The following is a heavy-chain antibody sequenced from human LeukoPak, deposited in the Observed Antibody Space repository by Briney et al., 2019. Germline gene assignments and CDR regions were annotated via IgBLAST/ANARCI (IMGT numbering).Heavy chain of an antibody. J-gene: IGHJ6*03. CDR2: ISAYNGNT. V-gene: IGHV1-18*01. CDR3: AGWFGESLYPYYYYYMDV. CDR1: GYTFTSYG. Sequence: ASVKVSCTASGYTFTSYGISWVRQAPGQGLEWVGWISAYNGNTNYAQKLQGRVTMTTDTSTSTAYMELRSLRSDDTAVYYCAGWFGESLYPYYYYYMDVWGKGTTVTVSS. D-gene: IGHD3-10*01.